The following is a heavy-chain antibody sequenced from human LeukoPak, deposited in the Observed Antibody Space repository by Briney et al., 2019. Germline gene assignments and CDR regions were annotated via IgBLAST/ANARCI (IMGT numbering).Heavy chain of an antibody. V-gene: IGHV1-8*01. Sequence: ASLKVSCKASGYTFTSYDINWVRQATGQGLEWMGWMNPNRGNTGYAQKFQGRATMTRNNSISTAYMERSSLRSEDTPVYYCARVLVSCNSTSFSVHFDYWGQGTLVTVSS. CDR1: GYTFTSYD. J-gene: IGHJ4*02. CDR3: ARVLVSCNSTSFSVHFDY. D-gene: IGHD2-2*01. CDR2: MNPNRGNT.